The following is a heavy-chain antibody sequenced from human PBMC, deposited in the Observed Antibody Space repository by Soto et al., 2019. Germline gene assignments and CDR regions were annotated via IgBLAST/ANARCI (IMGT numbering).Heavy chain of an antibody. CDR3: AREPLKWYGMDV. Sequence: QVQLQESGPGLVKPSQTLSLTCTVSGGSISSGDYYWSWIRQSPGTGLEWIGYIFYTGSTYYNPSLRSRLAISVDTSKNQFSLKLSSVTAEGAAVYYCAREPLKWYGMDVWGQGTTVTVSS. CDR1: GGSISSGDYY. V-gene: IGHV4-30-4*01. D-gene: IGHD1-26*01. J-gene: IGHJ6*02. CDR2: IFYTGST.